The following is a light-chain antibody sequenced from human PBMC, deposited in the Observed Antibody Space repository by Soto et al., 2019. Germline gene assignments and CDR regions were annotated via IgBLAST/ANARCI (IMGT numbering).Light chain of an antibody. Sequence: AIQLTQSPSSLSASVGDRVTITWRASQGISSALAWYQQKPGKAPKLLIYDASSLESGVPSRFSGSGSGTEFTLTISSLQPEDFATYYCQQFNSYPQTFGQGTRLEIK. V-gene: IGKV1-13*02. CDR3: QQFNSYPQT. J-gene: IGKJ5*01. CDR2: DAS. CDR1: QGISSA.